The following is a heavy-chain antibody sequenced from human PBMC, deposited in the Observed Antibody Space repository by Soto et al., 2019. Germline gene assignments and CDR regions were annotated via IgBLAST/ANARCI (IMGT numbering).Heavy chain of an antibody. V-gene: IGHV1-2*02. J-gene: IGHJ3*02. Sequence: ASVEVSCKTSGYTFTDYYTHWVRQAPGQGLEWMGWMNPKSGGAYFAQKFQGRVTLTRDTSIGTAYIEVNSLTSGDTAVYFCTRENIENSDGLYDAFDIWGQGTTVTVSS. CDR1: GYTFTDYY. CDR3: TRENIENSDGLYDAFDI. CDR2: MNPKSGGA. D-gene: IGHD5-18*01.